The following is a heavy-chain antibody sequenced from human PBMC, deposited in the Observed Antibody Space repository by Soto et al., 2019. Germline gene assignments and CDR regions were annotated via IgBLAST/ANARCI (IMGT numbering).Heavy chain of an antibody. J-gene: IGHJ6*02. D-gene: IGHD5-12*01. CDR3: AKGGDGYNPLNSPGRDV. CDR1: GFTFSYYA. CDR2: LSNDGSNT. Sequence: QVQLVESGGGVVQPGRSLRLSCAASGFTFSYYAMHWVRQAPGKGLEWVALLSNDGSNTYYADSVKGRSTISRDNSKNTLYLQRNSLRAENTAVYYCAKGGDGYNPLNSPGRDVWGQGTRVPVPS. V-gene: IGHV3-30*18.